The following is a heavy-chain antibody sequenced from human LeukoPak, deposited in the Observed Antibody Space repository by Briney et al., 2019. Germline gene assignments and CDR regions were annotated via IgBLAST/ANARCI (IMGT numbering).Heavy chain of an antibody. J-gene: IGHJ4*02. V-gene: IGHV3-33*01. Sequence: GRSLRLSCAASGFTFSSYGMHWVRQAPGKGLGWVAVIWYDGSNKYYADSVKGRFTISRDNSNNTLYLQMNSLRAEDTAVYYCARETHYYGSRSYDLGYWGQGTLVTVSS. CDR2: IWYDGSNK. CDR3: ARETHYYGSRSYDLGY. CDR1: GFTFSSYG. D-gene: IGHD3-10*01.